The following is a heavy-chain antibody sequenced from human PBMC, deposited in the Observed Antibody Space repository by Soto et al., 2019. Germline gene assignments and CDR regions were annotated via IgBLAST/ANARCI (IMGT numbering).Heavy chain of an antibody. V-gene: IGHV3-66*01. CDR1: EFTVSSNY. J-gene: IGHJ6*02. CDR2: IYSGGST. Sequence: GGSLRLSCAASEFTVSSNYMSWVRQAPGKGLEWVSVIYSGGSTYYADSVKGRFTISRDNSKNTLYLQMNSLRAEDTAVYYCARDYYYYYGMDVWGQGTTVTVSS. CDR3: ARDYYYYYGMDV.